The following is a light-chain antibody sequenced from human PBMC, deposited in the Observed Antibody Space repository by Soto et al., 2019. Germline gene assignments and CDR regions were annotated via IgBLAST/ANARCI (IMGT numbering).Light chain of an antibody. Sequence: IQLTQSPSSLSASVGDRVTITCRASQGISSYLAWYQHKPGKAPELLIYAASTLQSGVPSRFSGSGSGTEFTLTISSLQSEDFAVYYCQQYNNWPRTFGQGTKVDI. V-gene: IGKV1-9*01. J-gene: IGKJ1*01. CDR3: QQYNNWPRT. CDR2: AAS. CDR1: QGISSY.